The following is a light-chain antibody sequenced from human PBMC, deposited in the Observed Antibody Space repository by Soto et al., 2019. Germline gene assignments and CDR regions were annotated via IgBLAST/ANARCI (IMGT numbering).Light chain of an antibody. CDR1: QSVSSY. J-gene: IGKJ4*01. CDR2: DAS. CDR3: QHRSNWPLT. Sequence: EVVLTQSPATLSLSPGERATLSCRASQSVSSYLAWYQQKPGQAPRLLIYDASNRATGIPARFSGSGSGTDFTLTISSLEPEDFAFYYCQHRSNWPLTFGVGTKVEIK. V-gene: IGKV3-11*01.